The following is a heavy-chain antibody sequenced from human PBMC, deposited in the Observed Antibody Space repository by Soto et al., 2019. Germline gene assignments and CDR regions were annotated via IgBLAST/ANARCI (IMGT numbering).Heavy chain of an antibody. CDR1: GFTFSNAW. J-gene: IGHJ4*02. V-gene: IGHV3-15*01. CDR3: TITNGRLEPPTCDL. Sequence: EVQLVESGGGLVKPGGSLRLSCAGSGFTFSNAWMSWVRRAPGKGLEWVGRIKSDAYGGAIDYAATVKGRFTISRDDSKNTLFLQMNNLRAEDSAVCSCTITNGRLEPPTCDLWGQGTPVIVSS. D-gene: IGHD2-8*01. CDR2: IKSDAYGGAI.